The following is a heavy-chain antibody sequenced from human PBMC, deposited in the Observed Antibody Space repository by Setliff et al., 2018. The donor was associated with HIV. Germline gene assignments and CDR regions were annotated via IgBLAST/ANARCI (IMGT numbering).Heavy chain of an antibody. D-gene: IGHD6-19*01. CDR2: MSYTGTT. CDR1: GGSISSSSYY. CDR3: ARSGALATSTWSPFDY. V-gene: IGHV4-39*01. J-gene: IGHJ4*01. Sequence: PSETLSLTCSVSGGSISSSSYYWGWIRQPPGKGLDWIGSMSYTGTTYDNPSLKSRVTISVDTSKNQFSLKLSAVTAADTALYYCARSGALATSTWSPFDYWGHGNQVTVSS.